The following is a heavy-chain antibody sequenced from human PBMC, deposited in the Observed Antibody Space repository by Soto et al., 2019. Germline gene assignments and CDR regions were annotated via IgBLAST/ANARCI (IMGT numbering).Heavy chain of an antibody. CDR3: ARDRGVVVVAATDYYYYYGMDV. Sequence: SETRSLTCTVSGGSVSSGSYYWSWIRQPPGKGLEWIGYIYYSGSTNYNPSLKSRVTISVDTSKNQFSLKLSSVTAADTAVYYCARDRGVVVVAATDYYYYYGMDVWGQGTTVTVSS. J-gene: IGHJ6*02. CDR2: IYYSGST. D-gene: IGHD2-15*01. V-gene: IGHV4-61*01. CDR1: GGSVSSGSYY.